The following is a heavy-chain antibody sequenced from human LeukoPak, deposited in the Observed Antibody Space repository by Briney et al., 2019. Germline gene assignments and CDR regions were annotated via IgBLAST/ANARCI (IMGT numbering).Heavy chain of an antibody. CDR2: INSNSGGT. Sequence: ASVKVSCKAAGYTFTGHYIHRVQQAPGQGLEWMGWINSNSGGTNYAQNFQGRVTMTRDTSVSTAYMELSRLRSDDTAVYYCARVSTLGCSSTTCLAFDVWGQGTVVTVSS. CDR3: ARVSTLGCSSTTCLAFDV. CDR1: GYTFTGHY. J-gene: IGHJ3*01. V-gene: IGHV1-2*02. D-gene: IGHD2-2*01.